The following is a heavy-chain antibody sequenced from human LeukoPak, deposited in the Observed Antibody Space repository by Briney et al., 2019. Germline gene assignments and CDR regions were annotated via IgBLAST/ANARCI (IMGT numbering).Heavy chain of an antibody. CDR3: AKPPSYGHNFDY. CDR1: GFTFDDYA. V-gene: IGHV3-9*01. J-gene: IGHJ4*02. CDR2: ISWNSGSI. D-gene: IGHD3-10*01. Sequence: GGSLRLSCAASGFTFDDYAMHWVRQAPGKGLEWVSGISWNSGSIGYADSVKGRFTISRDNAKNSLYLQMNSLRAEDTAVYYCAKPPSYGHNFDYWGQGTLVTVSS.